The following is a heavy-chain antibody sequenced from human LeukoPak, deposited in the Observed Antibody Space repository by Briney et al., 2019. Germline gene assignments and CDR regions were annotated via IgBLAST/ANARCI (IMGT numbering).Heavy chain of an antibody. V-gene: IGHV3-49*04. CDR2: IRSKGYGGTT. CDR1: GFTFSSYA. J-gene: IGHJ6*03. CDR3: TREVLVVVPDAIGYYYYCMDV. Sequence: GGSLRLSCAASGFTFSSYAMSWVRQAPGKGLEWVGFIRSKGYGGTTEYAASVKGRFTISRDDSKSIAYQQMNSLKTEDTAVYYCTREVLVVVPDAIGYYYYCMDVWGKGTTVTVSS. D-gene: IGHD2-2*02.